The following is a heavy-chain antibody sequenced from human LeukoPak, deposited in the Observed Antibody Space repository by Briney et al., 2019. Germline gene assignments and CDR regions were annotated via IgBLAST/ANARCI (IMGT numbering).Heavy chain of an antibody. D-gene: IGHD1-20*01. CDR2: IYYSGST. J-gene: IGHJ4*02. CDR3: ARDRGRKGITGFDY. CDR1: GGSISSGDYY. V-gene: IGHV4-30-4*08. Sequence: SETLSLTCTVSGGSISSGDYYWSWIRQPPGKGLEWIGYIYYSGSTYYNPSLKSRVTISVDTSKNQFSLKLSSVTAADTAVYYCARDRGRKGITGFDYWGQGTLVTVST.